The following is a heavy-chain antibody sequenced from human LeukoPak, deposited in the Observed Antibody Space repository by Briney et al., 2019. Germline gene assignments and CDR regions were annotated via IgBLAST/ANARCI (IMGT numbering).Heavy chain of an antibody. J-gene: IGHJ4*02. CDR2: IKSDGTSI. CDR3: VRVYCSGGSCFYFDY. Sequence: GGSLRLSCVASGFTFSSSWMHWVRQAPGKGLVWVSRIKSDGTSINYADSVEGRFTVSRDNAKNTLYLQMNSLRAENTAVYYCVRVYCSGGSCFYFDYWGQGALVTVSS. CDR1: GFTFSSSW. V-gene: IGHV3-74*01. D-gene: IGHD2-15*01.